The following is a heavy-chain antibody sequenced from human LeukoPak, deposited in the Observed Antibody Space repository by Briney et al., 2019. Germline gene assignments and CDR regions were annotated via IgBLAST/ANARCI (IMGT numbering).Heavy chain of an antibody. CDR2: IYTSGST. D-gene: IGHD3-9*01. Sequence: SETLSLTCTVSGGSISSYYWSWIRQPAGKGLEWIGRIYTSGSTNYNPSLKSRVTISVDTSKNQFSPKLSSVTAADTAVYYCAGQYFDWLSYWGQGTLVTVSS. J-gene: IGHJ4*02. CDR1: GGSISSYY. CDR3: AGQYFDWLSY. V-gene: IGHV4-4*07.